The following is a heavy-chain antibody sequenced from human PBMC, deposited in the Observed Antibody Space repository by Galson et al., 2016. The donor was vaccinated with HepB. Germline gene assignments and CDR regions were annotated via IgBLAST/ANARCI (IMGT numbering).Heavy chain of an antibody. CDR3: VRDGWNAQGQSGFYYVDGGDY. Sequence: SVKVSCKASGYTFTAYSMNWVRQAPGQGPEWMGWISTDNGDTDYAQKFQGRVTVTTDTSTTTVYMEMRSLTSDDTAVYYCVRDGWNAQGQSGFYYVDGGDYWGQGTLVTVSS. V-gene: IGHV1-18*04. CDR1: GYTFTAYS. D-gene: IGHD3-22*01. J-gene: IGHJ4*02. CDR2: ISTDNGDT.